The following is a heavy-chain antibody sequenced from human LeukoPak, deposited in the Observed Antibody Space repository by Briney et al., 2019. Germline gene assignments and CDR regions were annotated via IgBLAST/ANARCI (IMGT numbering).Heavy chain of an antibody. D-gene: IGHD5-18*01. J-gene: IGHJ3*02. CDR3: ATDVPSETVMVSAFDM. Sequence: SVKVSCKVSGGTFSTYSINWVRQAPGQGLEWMGGIIPIFGTGNPARKFQDRVTITADAYTRTAFMELSSLRSEDTAVYYCATDVPSETVMVSAFDMWGQGTMVTV. CDR1: GGTFSTYS. V-gene: IGHV1-69*13. CDR2: IIPIFGTG.